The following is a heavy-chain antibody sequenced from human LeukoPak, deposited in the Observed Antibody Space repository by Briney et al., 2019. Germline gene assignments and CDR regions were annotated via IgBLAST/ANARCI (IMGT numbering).Heavy chain of an antibody. CDR2: IKQDGSEK. Sequence: GGSLRLSCAASGIIFSNYWMSWVRQAPGKGLEWVANIKQDGSEKYYVDSVKGRFTISRDNAKNSLYLQMNSLRAEDMALYYCARDGYYYYYYMDVWGKGTTVTVSS. CDR3: ARDGYYYYYYMDV. CDR1: GIIFSNYW. J-gene: IGHJ6*03. V-gene: IGHV3-7*03.